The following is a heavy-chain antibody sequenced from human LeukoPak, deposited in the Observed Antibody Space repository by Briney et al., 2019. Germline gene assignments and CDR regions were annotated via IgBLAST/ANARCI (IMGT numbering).Heavy chain of an antibody. Sequence: GGSLRLSCAASGFTFSSYEMNWVRQAPGKGLEWVSSISSSSSYIYYADSVKGRFTISRDNAKNSLYLQMNSLRAEDTAVYYCARDSRPYSGSYTGAFDIWGQGTMVTVSS. V-gene: IGHV3-21*01. CDR3: ARDSRPYSGSYTGAFDI. CDR1: GFTFSSYE. J-gene: IGHJ3*02. D-gene: IGHD1-26*01. CDR2: ISSSSSYI.